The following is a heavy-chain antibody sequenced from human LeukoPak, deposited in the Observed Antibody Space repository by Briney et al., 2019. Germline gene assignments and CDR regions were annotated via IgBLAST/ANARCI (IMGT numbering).Heavy chain of an antibody. CDR3: AREGYFDWLFPDY. CDR1: GFTVSSNY. V-gene: IGHV3-66*01. Sequence: GGSLRLSCAASGFTVSSNYMSWVRQAPGKGLEWVSVIYSGGSTYYADSVKGRFTISRDNAKNSLYLQMNSLRAEDTAVYYCAREGYFDWLFPDYWGQGTLVTVSS. J-gene: IGHJ4*02. D-gene: IGHD3-9*01. CDR2: IYSGGST.